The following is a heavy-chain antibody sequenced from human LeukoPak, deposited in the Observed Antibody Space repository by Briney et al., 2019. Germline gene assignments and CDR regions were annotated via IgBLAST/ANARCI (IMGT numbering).Heavy chain of an antibody. CDR2: ISVRSNYI. Sequence: PGGPLRLSCAASGYTYISYSINWVRQAPGKGLEWVSSISVRSNYIYYADSVRGRFRISRDDARDSLYLQMNSLRAEDTAVYYCLRLRRNSDTRGFYYYYDFWGQGTLVTVSS. CDR1: GYTYISYS. CDR3: LRLRRNSDTRGFYYYYDF. D-gene: IGHD3-22*01. J-gene: IGHJ4*02. V-gene: IGHV3-21*01.